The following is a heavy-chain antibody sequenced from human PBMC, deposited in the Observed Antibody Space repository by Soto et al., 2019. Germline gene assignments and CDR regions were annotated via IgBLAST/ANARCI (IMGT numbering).Heavy chain of an antibody. CDR2: ISAYNGNT. CDR1: GYTFTSYG. J-gene: IGHJ4*02. D-gene: IGHD2-2*01. CDR3: GIVPAAMSDY. Sequence: ASVKVSCKASGYTFTSYGISWVRQSPGQGLEWMGWISAYNGNTNYAQKLQGRVTMTTDTSTSTAYMELRSLRSDDTAVYYCGIVPAAMSDYWGQGTLVTVSS. V-gene: IGHV1-18*01.